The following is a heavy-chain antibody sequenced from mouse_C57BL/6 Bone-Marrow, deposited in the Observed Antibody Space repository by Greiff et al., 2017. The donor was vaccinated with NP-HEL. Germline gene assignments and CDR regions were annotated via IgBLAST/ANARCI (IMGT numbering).Heavy chain of an antibody. CDR1: GYTFTSYW. CDR2: IYPGSGST. V-gene: IGHV1-55*01. CDR3: ARGSDYSLLYFDV. Sequence: QVQLQQPGAELVKPGASVKMSCKASGYTFTSYWITWVKQRPGQGLEWIGDIYPGSGSTNYNEKFKSKATLTVDTSSSTAYMQLSSLTSEDSAVYYCARGSDYSLLYFDVWGTGTPVTVSS. D-gene: IGHD6-2*01. J-gene: IGHJ1*03.